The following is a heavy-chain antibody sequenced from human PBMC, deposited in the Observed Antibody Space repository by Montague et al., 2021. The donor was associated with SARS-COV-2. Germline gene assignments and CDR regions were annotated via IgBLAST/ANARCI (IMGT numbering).Heavy chain of an antibody. Sequence: SLRLSCAASGFTFSSYDMHWVRQATGKGLEWVSAIGTAGDTYYPGSVKGRFTISRENAKNSLYLQMNSLRAGDTAVYYCARAPRGYYDSSGYYNPPYYFEYWGQGAMVRISS. D-gene: IGHD3-22*01. J-gene: IGHJ4*02. V-gene: IGHV3-13*01. CDR1: GFTFSSYD. CDR2: IGTAGDT. CDR3: ARAPRGYYDSSGYYNPPYYFEY.